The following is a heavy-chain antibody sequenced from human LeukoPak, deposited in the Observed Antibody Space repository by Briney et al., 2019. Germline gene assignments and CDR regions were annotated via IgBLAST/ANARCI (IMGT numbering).Heavy chain of an antibody. Sequence: SETLSLTCTVSGGSISSYYWSWIRQPPGKGLEWIGCIYYSGSTNYNPSLKSRVTISVDTSKNQFSLKLSSVTAADTAVYYCARAHHDYVWGRSAFDIWGQGTMVTVSS. V-gene: IGHV4-59*01. CDR1: GGSISSYY. J-gene: IGHJ3*02. CDR2: IYYSGST. CDR3: ARAHHDYVWGRSAFDI. D-gene: IGHD3-16*01.